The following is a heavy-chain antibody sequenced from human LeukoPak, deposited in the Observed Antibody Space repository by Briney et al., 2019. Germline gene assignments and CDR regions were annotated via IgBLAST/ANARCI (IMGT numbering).Heavy chain of an antibody. CDR3: ARVRCISTNCYEYNWFDP. Sequence: SETLSLTCTVSGDSISSYYWSWIRQPPGKGLEWIGYIYYSGSTNYNPSLKSRVTISVDTSKNQFSLKLSSVTAADTAVYYCARVRCISTNCYEYNWFDPWGQGTLVTVSS. J-gene: IGHJ5*02. V-gene: IGHV4-59*01. CDR1: GDSISSYY. D-gene: IGHD2-2*01. CDR2: IYYSGST.